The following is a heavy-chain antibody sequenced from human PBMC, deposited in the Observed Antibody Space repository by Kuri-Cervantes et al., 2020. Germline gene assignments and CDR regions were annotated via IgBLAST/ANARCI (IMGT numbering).Heavy chain of an antibody. CDR3: ARDRNADAFDI. CDR2: IYYSGST. CDR1: GGSISSGGYY. V-gene: IGHV4-31*03. Sequence: SETLSLTCTVSGGSISSGGYYWSWIRQHPGKVLEWIGYIYYSGSTYYNPSLKSRVTISVDTSKNQFSLKLSSVTAADTAVYYCARDRNADAFDIWGQGTMVTVSS. J-gene: IGHJ3*02.